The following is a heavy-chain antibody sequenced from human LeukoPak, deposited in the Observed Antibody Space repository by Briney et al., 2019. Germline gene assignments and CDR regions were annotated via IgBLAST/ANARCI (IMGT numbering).Heavy chain of an antibody. CDR3: TRGPSGGNDAVGV. D-gene: IGHD3-16*01. V-gene: IGHV4-38-2*02. CDR1: GCSITSGYY. J-gene: IGHJ3*01. CDR2: SYYGGGT. Sequence: PSETLSLTCIVSGCSITSGYYWGWIRHPPGKGLEFIGCSYYGGGTYYNPSLRSRGAVSVDTTKNQFSLKVPSVTAADTAIYDCTRGPSGGNDAVGVWGQGSMLTVPS.